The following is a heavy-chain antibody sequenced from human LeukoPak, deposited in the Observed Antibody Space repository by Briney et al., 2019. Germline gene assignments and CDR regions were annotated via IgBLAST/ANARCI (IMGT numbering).Heavy chain of an antibody. CDR3: TTKVIRGNSGDDYDD. D-gene: IGHD5-12*01. Sequence: GGSLRLSCAASGVTFSSYGMHWVRQAPGKGLEWVALISSDGNDKLYGDSAKGRFTISRDDSKSTLYLQMNSLRAEDTAVYYCTTKVIRGNSGDDYDDWGQGTLVTVCS. CDR2: ISSDGNDK. V-gene: IGHV3-30*03. CDR1: GVTFSSYG. J-gene: IGHJ4*02.